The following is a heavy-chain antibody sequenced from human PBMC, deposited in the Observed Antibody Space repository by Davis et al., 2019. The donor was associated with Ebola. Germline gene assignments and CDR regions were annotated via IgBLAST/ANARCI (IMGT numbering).Heavy chain of an antibody. J-gene: IGHJ6*02. D-gene: IGHD1-20*01. CDR2: ISGSGGST. CDR3: ARDKMDNWNDEGYYYYGMDI. V-gene: IGHV3-23*01. CDR1: GFTFSSYA. Sequence: GESLKISCAASGFTFSSYAMSWVRQAPGKGLEWVSAISGSGGSTYYADSVKGRFTISRDNAKNSLYLQMNSLRAEDTAVYYCARDKMDNWNDEGYYYYGMDIWGQGTTVTVSS.